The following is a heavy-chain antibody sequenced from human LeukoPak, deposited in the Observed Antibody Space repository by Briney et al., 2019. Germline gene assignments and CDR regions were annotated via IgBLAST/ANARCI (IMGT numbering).Heavy chain of an antibody. J-gene: IGHJ4*02. CDR1: GFTFSSSW. Sequence: PGGSLRLSCAASGFTFSSSWMTWVRQASGKGLEWVAHIKEDGTEEYYVGSVKGRFTISRDNAKNSLYLQMNSLRAEDTAVYYCARWNNDWEFDYWGQGTLVSVSS. CDR2: IKEDGTEE. D-gene: IGHD1/OR15-1a*01. V-gene: IGHV3-7*05. CDR3: ARWNNDWEFDY.